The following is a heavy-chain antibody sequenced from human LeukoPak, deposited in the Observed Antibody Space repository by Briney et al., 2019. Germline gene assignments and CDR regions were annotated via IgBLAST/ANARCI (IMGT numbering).Heavy chain of an antibody. D-gene: IGHD2-15*01. V-gene: IGHV4-59*01. CDR2: IYYSYSGST. Sequence: SETLSLTCTVSGGSISNYYWSWIRQPPGKGLEWIGYIYYSYSGSTNYNPSLKSRVTISVDTSKNQFSLKLTSVTAADTAVYYCARAQLSCTGGSCYPNWFDPWGQGTLVTVSS. CDR3: ARAQLSCTGGSCYPNWFDP. CDR1: GGSISNYY. J-gene: IGHJ5*02.